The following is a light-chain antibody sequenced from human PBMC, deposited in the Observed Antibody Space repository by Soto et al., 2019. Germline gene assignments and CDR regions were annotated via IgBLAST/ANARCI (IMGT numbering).Light chain of an antibody. Sequence: EIVLTQSPGTLSVSPGETATVSCRASQSVSSNLAWYQQKPGQAPRLLIYGPSTRATGIPARFSGSGYGTEFTLTISSLQSEDFAIYHCQHYNNWPRTFGQGTKVDTK. V-gene: IGKV3-15*01. J-gene: IGKJ1*01. CDR1: QSVSSN. CDR3: QHYNNWPRT. CDR2: GPS.